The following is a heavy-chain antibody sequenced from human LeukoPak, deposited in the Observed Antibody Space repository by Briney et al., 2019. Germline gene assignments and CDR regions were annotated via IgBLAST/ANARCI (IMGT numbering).Heavy chain of an antibody. J-gene: IGHJ4*02. D-gene: IGHD5-18*01. V-gene: IGHV3-21*01. CDR2: ISSSGSYI. CDR1: GFTFSIYS. CDR3: ARGSGVQVWSSLDY. Sequence: GGSLRLYGAASGFTFSIYSVNWVGQAPGKGLAWVSSISSSGSYIYYADSVKGRFTFSRDNAKNSLYLQMNSLRAEDTAVYYCARGSGVQVWSSLDYWGQGTLVTVSS.